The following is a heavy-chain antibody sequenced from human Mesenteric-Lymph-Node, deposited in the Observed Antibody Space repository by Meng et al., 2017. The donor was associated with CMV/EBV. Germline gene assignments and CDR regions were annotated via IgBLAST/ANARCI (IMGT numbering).Heavy chain of an antibody. J-gene: IGHJ4*02. CDR2: INPIIGIV. D-gene: IGHD2-15*01. Sequence: GNLRSKAISWVRQDPGQGLEWMGRINPIIGIVDSAQKFQGRVTITADKSTGTAYMELSSLRSEDTAVYYCARDLGGHDSCYSCLAGWGQGTLVTVSS. V-gene: IGHV1-69*04. CDR1: GNLRSKA. CDR3: ARDLGGHDSCYSCLAG.